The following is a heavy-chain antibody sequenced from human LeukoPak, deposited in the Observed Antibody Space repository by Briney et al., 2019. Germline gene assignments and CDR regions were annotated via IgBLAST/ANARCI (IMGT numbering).Heavy chain of an antibody. Sequence: GGSLRLSCAASGFTFSSYWMSWVRQAPGKGREWVANIIQDGSEKYYLDSVKGRFTISRDNAKNSLYLQMNSLRVEDTAVYYCAREASRGTGPFYYYMAVWGRGTTVTVS. J-gene: IGHJ6*03. CDR2: IIQDGSEK. CDR1: GFTFSSYW. V-gene: IGHV3-7*01. CDR3: AREASRGTGPFYYYMAV. D-gene: IGHD1-14*01.